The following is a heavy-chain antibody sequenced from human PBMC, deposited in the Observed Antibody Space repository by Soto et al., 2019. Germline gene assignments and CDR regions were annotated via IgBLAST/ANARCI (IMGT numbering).Heavy chain of an antibody. D-gene: IGHD5-12*01. V-gene: IGHV3-30*18. CDR3: AKGIGGYDWKDYYYYYGMDV. CDR2: ISYDGSNK. Sequence: GGSLRLSCAASGFTFSSYGMHWVRQAPGKGLEWVAVISYDGSNKYYADSVKGRFTISRDNSKNTLYLQMNSLRAEDTAVYYCAKGIGGYDWKDYYYYYGMDVWGQGTTVTVSS. CDR1: GFTFSSYG. J-gene: IGHJ6*02.